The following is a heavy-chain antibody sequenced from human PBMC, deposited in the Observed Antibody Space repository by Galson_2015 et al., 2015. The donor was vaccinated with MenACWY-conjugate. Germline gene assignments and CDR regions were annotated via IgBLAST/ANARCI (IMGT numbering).Heavy chain of an antibody. Sequence: SLRLSCAASGFTFTSHALHWVRQAPGKGLQWVAVISSDTTGKFYAESVRGRFSISRDNYKNTVSLQMNSLRRDDTALFHCVRAAYAGVLGAFHPLGQGTLVTVSS. J-gene: IGHJ5*02. CDR1: GFTFTSHA. CDR2: ISSDTTGK. CDR3: VRAAYAGVLGAFHP. D-gene: IGHD2-8*01. V-gene: IGHV3-30*01.